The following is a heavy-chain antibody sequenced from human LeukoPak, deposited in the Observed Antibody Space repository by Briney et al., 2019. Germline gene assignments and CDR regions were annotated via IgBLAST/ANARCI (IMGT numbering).Heavy chain of an antibody. CDR3: ARDWGYGYYFYYYMDA. J-gene: IGHJ6*03. V-gene: IGHV4-61*02. CDR1: CASITRGGY. D-gene: IGHD5-18*01. Sequence: SETLSLTCTVSCASITRGGYWPWIRQAAGKGLEWIGRIYTSGTTNYNPSLKGRVTISVDPSKNQISLKLRSATAADTAVYYCARDWGYGYYFYYYMDAWGKGTTVTVSS. CDR2: IYTSGTT.